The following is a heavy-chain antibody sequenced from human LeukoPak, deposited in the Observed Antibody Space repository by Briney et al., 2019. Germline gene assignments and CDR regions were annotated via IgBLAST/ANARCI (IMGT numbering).Heavy chain of an antibody. Sequence: PSETLSLTCTVSGGSVSISSYYWGWIRQPPMEGLEWIGSIYYSGRTEYNLSLKSRVTISVDTSRNQFSLKLSSVTAADTAVYYCARHQSYGSGTYYAPFDYWGQGILVTVSS. D-gene: IGHD3-10*01. J-gene: IGHJ4*02. CDR1: GGSVSISSYY. CDR3: ARHQSYGSGTYYAPFDY. CDR2: IYYSGRT. V-gene: IGHV4-39*01.